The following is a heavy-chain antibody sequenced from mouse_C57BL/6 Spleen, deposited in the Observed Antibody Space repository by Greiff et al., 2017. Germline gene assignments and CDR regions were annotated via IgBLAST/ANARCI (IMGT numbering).Heavy chain of an antibody. J-gene: IGHJ2*01. V-gene: IGHV1-82*01. CDR2: IYPGDGDT. CDR1: GYAFSSSW. D-gene: IGHD4-1*01. Sequence: QVTLKESGPELVKPGASVKISCKASGYAFSSSWMNWVKQRPGKGLEWIGRIYPGDGDTNYNGKFKGKATLTADKSSSTAYMQLSSLTSEDSAVYFCARSGGGVFDYWGQGTTLTVSS. CDR3: ARSGGGVFDY.